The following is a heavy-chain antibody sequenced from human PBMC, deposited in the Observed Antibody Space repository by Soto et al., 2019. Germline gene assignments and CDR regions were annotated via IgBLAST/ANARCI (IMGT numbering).Heavy chain of an antibody. CDR3: ARDPGDSSGYYSWYYYYGMDV. J-gene: IGHJ6*02. V-gene: IGHV3-30-3*01. Sequence: SLRLSCAASGFTFSSYAMHWVRQAPGKGLEWVAVISYDGSNKYYADSVKGRFTISRDNSKNTLYLQMNSLRAEDTAVYYCARDPGDSSGYYSWYYYYGMDVWGQGTTVTVSS. CDR1: GFTFSSYA. D-gene: IGHD3-22*01. CDR2: ISYDGSNK.